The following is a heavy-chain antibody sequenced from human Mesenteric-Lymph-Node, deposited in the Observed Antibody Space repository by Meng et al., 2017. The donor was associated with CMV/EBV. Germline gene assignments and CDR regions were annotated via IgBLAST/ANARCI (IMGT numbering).Heavy chain of an antibody. J-gene: IGHJ6*02. CDR3: AKDMLRGVNPYYYGMDV. CDR2: IKEDGSEK. Sequence: GESLKISCAASRFSFSNSWMTWVRQAPGKGLEWVANIKEDGSEKYYVDSVKGRFTISRDSSKNTLYLQMSSLRAEDTAVYYCAKDMLRGVNPYYYGMDVWGQGTTVTVSS. D-gene: IGHD3-10*01. CDR1: RFSFSNSW. V-gene: IGHV3-7*01.